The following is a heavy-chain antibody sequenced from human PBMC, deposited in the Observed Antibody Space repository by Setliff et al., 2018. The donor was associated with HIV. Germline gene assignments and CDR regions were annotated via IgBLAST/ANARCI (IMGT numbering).Heavy chain of an antibody. CDR2: ISPNSGGT. CDR1: GYTFTGYY. CDR3: VRGVQSPPHYSYYYMDV. D-gene: IGHD3-3*01. J-gene: IGHJ6*03. Sequence: ASVKVSCKASGYTFTGYYMHWVRQAPGQGLEWMGWISPNSGGTTYAQKFQGRVTMTRDTSTSTAYMELSSLRSEDTAVYYCVRGVQSPPHYSYYYMDVWCEGTMVTVS. V-gene: IGHV1-2*02.